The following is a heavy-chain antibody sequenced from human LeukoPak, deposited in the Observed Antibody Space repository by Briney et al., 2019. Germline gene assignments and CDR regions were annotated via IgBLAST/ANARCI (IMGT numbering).Heavy chain of an antibody. V-gene: IGHV1-2*02. CDR3: ARGPGTRIVVSNEYFHH. J-gene: IGHJ1*01. CDR1: GYTFTDRY. Sequence: ASVKVSCTASGYTFTDRYIHWVRQAPGQGLEWTGWMKPNTGGTKYAEKFQGRVTMTRDTSISTAYMGLNGLRSDDTAVYYCARGPGTRIVVSNEYFHHWGQGTLVTVSS. D-gene: IGHD3-22*01. CDR2: MKPNTGGT.